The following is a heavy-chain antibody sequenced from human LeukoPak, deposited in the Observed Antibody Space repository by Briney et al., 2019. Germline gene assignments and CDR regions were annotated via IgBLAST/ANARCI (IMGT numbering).Heavy chain of an antibody. J-gene: IGHJ1*01. CDR2: IYHSGST. V-gene: IGHV4-4*02. CDR1: GGSISSSNW. Sequence: SETLSLTCAVSGGSISSSNWWSWVRQPPGKGLEWIGEIYHSGSTNYNPSLKSRVTISVDTSKNQFSLKLSSVTAADTAVYYCARGEAVYDSSGYYYEEYFQHWGQGTLVTVSS. D-gene: IGHD3-22*01. CDR3: ARGEAVYDSSGYYYEEYFQH.